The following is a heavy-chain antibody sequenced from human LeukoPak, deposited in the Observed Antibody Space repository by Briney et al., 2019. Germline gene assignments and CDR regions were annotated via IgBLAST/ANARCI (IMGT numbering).Heavy chain of an antibody. V-gene: IGHV3-7*01. Sequence: PGGSLRLSCAASGFTLSTYWTSWVRQAPGKGLEWVATIKQDGSEEYYVDSVKGRFTISRDNAKNSLYLQMNSLRAEDTAVYYCAKIPQVATYTVPNFDFWGQGTLVTVSS. J-gene: IGHJ4*02. CDR1: GFTLSTYW. CDR3: AKIPQVATYTVPNFDF. CDR2: IKQDGSEE. D-gene: IGHD3-16*01.